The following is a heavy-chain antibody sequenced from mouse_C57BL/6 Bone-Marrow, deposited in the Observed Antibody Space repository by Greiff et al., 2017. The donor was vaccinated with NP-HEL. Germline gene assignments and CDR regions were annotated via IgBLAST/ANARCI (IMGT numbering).Heavy chain of an antibody. CDR3: ARPPYYYGSRHWYFDV. CDR1: GFNIKNTY. V-gene: IGHV14-3*01. J-gene: IGHJ1*03. Sequence: VQLQQSVAELVRPGASVKLSCTASGFNIKNTYMHWVKQRPEQGLEWIGRIDPANGNTKSAPKFQGKATITADTSSNTAYLQLSSLTSEDTAIYYCARPPYYYGSRHWYFDVWGTGTTVTVSS. D-gene: IGHD1-1*01. CDR2: IDPANGNT.